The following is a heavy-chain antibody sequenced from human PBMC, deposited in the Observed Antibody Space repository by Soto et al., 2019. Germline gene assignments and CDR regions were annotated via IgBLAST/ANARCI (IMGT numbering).Heavy chain of an antibody. J-gene: IGHJ4*02. V-gene: IGHV3-23*01. CDR2: ISGSGGST. Sequence: EVQLLESGGGLVQPGGSLRLSCAASGFTFSSYAMSWVRQAPGKGLEWVSAISGSGGSTYYADSVKGRFTISRDNSKNTMYLQMTSLIADDTAVYYCAKTLMSKDYSDTYDYWGQGTLVTVYS. D-gene: IGHD4-4*01. CDR1: GFTFSSYA. CDR3: AKTLMSKDYSDTYDY.